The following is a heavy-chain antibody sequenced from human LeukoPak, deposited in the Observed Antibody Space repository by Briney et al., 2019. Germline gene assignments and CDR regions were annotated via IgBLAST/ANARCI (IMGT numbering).Heavy chain of an antibody. CDR3: VTYYFDSSGPKKNY. Sequence: PGGSLRLSCAASGFTFSSYAMSWVRQPPGKGLEWIGEINHSGSTNYNPSLKSRVTISVDTSKKQFSLKLSSVTAADTAVYYCVTYYFDSSGPKKNYWGQGTLVTVSS. J-gene: IGHJ4*02. V-gene: IGHV4-34*08. CDR1: GFTFSSYA. CDR2: INHSGST. D-gene: IGHD3-22*01.